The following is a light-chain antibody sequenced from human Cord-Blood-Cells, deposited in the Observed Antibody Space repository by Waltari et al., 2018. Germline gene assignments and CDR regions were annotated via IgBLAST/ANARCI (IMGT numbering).Light chain of an antibody. CDR2: EVS. Sequence: QSALTQPPSASGSPGQSVTISCTGTRSDAGGYNYVSWDQQHPGNSPKLMIYEVSKRPSGVPDRFSGSKSGNTASLTVSGLQAEDEADYYCSSYAGSNNYVVFGGGTKLTVL. J-gene: IGLJ2*01. CDR1: RSDAGGYNY. V-gene: IGLV2-8*01. CDR3: SSYAGSNNYVV.